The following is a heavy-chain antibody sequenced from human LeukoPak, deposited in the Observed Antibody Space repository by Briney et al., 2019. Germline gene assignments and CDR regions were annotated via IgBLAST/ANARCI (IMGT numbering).Heavy chain of an antibody. CDR1: GFTFSSYA. CDR3: ARVKSDFTGFTYYYYGMDV. D-gene: IGHD3-9*01. J-gene: IGHJ6*02. CDR2: IKQDGSEK. V-gene: IGHV3-7*01. Sequence: GGSLRLPCAASGFTFSSYAMSWVRQAPGKGLEWVANIKQDGSEKYYVDSVKGRFTISRDNAKNSLYLQMNSLRAEDTAVYYCARVKSDFTGFTYYYYGMDVWGQGTTVTVSS.